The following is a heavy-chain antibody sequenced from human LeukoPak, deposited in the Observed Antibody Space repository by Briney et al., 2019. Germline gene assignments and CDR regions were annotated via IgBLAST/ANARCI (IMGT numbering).Heavy chain of an antibody. V-gene: IGHV1-2*04. Sequence: ASVKVSCKASGYTFTGYYIHWVRQAPGQGLEWMGWINPKSGGTNYSQNFQGWVTMTRDTSISTAYMELSRLKSNDTAVYYCARLVQRGYYFDYWGQGTLVTVSS. J-gene: IGHJ4*02. CDR1: GYTFTGYY. CDR3: ARLVQRGYYFDY. CDR2: INPKSGGT. D-gene: IGHD1-1*01.